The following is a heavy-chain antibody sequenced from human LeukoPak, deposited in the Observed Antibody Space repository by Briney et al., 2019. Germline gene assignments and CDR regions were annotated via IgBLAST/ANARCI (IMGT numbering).Heavy chain of an antibody. CDR1: GYTFTSYG. D-gene: IGHD2-15*01. Sequence: GASVKVSCKASGYTFTSYGISWVRQAPGQGLEWMGWVSAYNGNTDYAQKLQGRVTMTTDTSTSTPYMELRSLRSDDTAVYYRARDRVYCSGGSCLNWFDPWGQGTLVTVSS. V-gene: IGHV1-18*04. J-gene: IGHJ5*02. CDR3: ARDRVYCSGGSCLNWFDP. CDR2: VSAYNGNT.